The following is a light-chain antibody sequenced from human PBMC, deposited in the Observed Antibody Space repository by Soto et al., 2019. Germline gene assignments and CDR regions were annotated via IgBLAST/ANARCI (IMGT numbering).Light chain of an antibody. CDR1: SSDVGGYKF. CDR2: DVS. CDR3: CSYAGTSLV. J-gene: IGLJ3*02. Sequence: QSVLTQPPSVSGSPGQSVTISCTGTSSDVGGYKFVSWYQQHPGTAPKLMIFDVSQRPSGVPDRFSGSKSGNTASLTISGLQAEDEADYYCCSYAGTSLVFGGGTKVTVL. V-gene: IGLV2-11*01.